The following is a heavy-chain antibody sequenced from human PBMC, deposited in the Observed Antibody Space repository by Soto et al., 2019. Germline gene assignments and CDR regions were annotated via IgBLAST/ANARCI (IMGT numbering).Heavy chain of an antibody. CDR3: ARSLEGSSGLNWFDP. CDR1: GYTFTSYD. CDR2: MNPNSGNT. Sequence: QVQLVQSGAEVKKPGASVKVSCKASGYTFTSYDINWVRQATGQGLEWMGWMNPNSGNTGYAQKFQGRVTMTRNTSLSTDYRELGSLRSEDTAVYYCARSLEGSSGLNWFDPWGQGTLVTVSS. V-gene: IGHV1-8*01. D-gene: IGHD6-19*01. J-gene: IGHJ5*02.